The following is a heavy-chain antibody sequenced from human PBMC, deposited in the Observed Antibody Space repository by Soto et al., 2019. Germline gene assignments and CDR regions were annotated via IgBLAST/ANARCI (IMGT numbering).Heavy chain of an antibody. D-gene: IGHD1-7*01. J-gene: IGHJ5*02. CDR1: GYTFTAYY. CDR2: INPKSGVT. CDR3: ARIGEFARELVA. V-gene: IGHV1-2*02. Sequence: QVQLGQSGAEVKKPGASVKVSCKASGYTFTAYYLHWVRQAPGQGLEWMGWINPKSGVTNYAQRFQDRVTLTRDTSIRTAYMELDRLESDDTAVYYCARIGEFARELVAWGQGTLVTVSS.